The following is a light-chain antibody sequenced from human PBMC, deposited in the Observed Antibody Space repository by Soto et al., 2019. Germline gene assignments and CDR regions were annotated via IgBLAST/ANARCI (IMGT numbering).Light chain of an antibody. V-gene: IGLV2-14*01. Sequence: QSVLTQPASVSGSPGQSITISCTGTSSDVGRYNYVSWYQHHPGKAPKVMIYGVSNRPSGVSNRFSGSKSGNTASLTISGLQAEDEAEYYCGSYTGSTTLFVFGGGTKLNVL. CDR2: GVS. J-gene: IGLJ2*01. CDR3: GSYTGSTTLFV. CDR1: SSDVGRYNY.